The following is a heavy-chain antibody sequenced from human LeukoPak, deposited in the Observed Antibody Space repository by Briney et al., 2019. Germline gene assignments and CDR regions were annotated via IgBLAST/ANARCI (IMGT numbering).Heavy chain of an antibody. Sequence: GGSLRLSCAASGFTFSSYAMSWVRQAPGKGLEWVSAISGSGGSTYYADSVKGRFTVSRDNSKNTLYLQMNSLRAEDTAVYYCASRGYSYGPYDYWGQGTLVTVSS. CDR2: ISGSGGST. D-gene: IGHD5-18*01. V-gene: IGHV3-23*01. J-gene: IGHJ4*02. CDR1: GFTFSSYA. CDR3: ASRGYSYGPYDY.